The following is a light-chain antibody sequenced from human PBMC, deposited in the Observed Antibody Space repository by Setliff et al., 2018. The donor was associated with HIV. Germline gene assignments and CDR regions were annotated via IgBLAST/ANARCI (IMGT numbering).Light chain of an antibody. CDR3: CSYAGSATCV. Sequence: LTQPASVSGSPGQSITISCTGTSSDIGTYNLVSWYKQYPGKAPKLMIYDDSKRPSGLSNRFSGSKSGNTASLTISGLQAEDEADYYCCSYAGSATCVVAGGTK. V-gene: IGLV2-23*01. J-gene: IGLJ2*01. CDR2: DDS. CDR1: SSDIGTYNL.